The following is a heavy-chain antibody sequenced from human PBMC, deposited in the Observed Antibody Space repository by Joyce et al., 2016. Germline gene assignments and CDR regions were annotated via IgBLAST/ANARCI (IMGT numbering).Heavy chain of an antibody. V-gene: IGHV3-21*01. CDR3: ASGYSGYDFEAYFDY. CDR2: SSSNSSFI. CDR1: GFTFSSYS. D-gene: IGHD5-12*01. Sequence: EVQLVESGGGLVKPGGSLSLSCAASGFTFSSYSMNWVRQAPGKGLEWVSSSSSNSSFIYYADSVKGRFTISRDNAKNSLYLQMNSLRAEDTAVYYCASGYSGYDFEAYFDYWGQGTLVTVSS. J-gene: IGHJ4*02.